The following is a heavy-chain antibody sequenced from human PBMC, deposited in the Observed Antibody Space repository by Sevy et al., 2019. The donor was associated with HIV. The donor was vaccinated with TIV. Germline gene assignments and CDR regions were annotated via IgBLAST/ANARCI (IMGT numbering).Heavy chain of an antibody. CDR2: INSDGSST. D-gene: IGHD3-22*01. J-gene: IGHJ3*02. Sequence: GGSLRLSCAASGFTFSNYWMHWVRQAPGKGLVWVSRINSDGSSTRYADFVKGRFTISRDNAKNTLYLQMNSLRAEDTALYYWXRGGSYYYDSSGTDALDIWGQGTMVTVSS. CDR1: GFTFSNYW. CDR3: XRGGSYYYDSSGTDALDI. V-gene: IGHV3-74*01.